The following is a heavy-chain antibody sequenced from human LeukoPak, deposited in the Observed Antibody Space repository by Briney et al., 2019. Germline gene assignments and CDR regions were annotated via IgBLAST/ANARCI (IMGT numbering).Heavy chain of an antibody. Sequence: SETLSLTCTVSGGSISSYYWSWIRQPPGKGLEWIGYIYYSGSTNYNPSLKSRVTLSVDTSKNQFSLKLSSVTAADTAVYYCARDSDSSSEADYWGQGTLVTVSS. CDR1: GGSISSYY. J-gene: IGHJ4*02. V-gene: IGHV4-59*12. D-gene: IGHD6-6*01. CDR3: ARDSDSSSEADY. CDR2: IYYSGST.